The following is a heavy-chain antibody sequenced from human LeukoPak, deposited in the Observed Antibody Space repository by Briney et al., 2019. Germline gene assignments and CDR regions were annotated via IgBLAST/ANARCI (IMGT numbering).Heavy chain of an antibody. J-gene: IGHJ3*02. CDR2: IIPILGIA. Sequence: GASVKVSCKASGGTFSSYAISWVRQAPGQGLEWMGRIIPILGIANYAQKFQGRVTITANKSTSTAYMELSSLRSEDTAVYYCARGTLRDYDSSGYYSVDAFDIWGQGTMVTVSS. CDR1: GGTFSSYA. V-gene: IGHV1-69*04. CDR3: ARGTLRDYDSSGYYSVDAFDI. D-gene: IGHD3-22*01.